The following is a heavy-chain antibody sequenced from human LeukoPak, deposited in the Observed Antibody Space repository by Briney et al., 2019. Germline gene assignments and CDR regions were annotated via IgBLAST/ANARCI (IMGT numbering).Heavy chain of an antibody. CDR2: ITGGGRST. Sequence: GASLRLSCGASGFTIVNYAMSWVRQAPGKGLEWVSAITGGGRSTYYADSVKGRFTISRDNSKNTLYLQMNSLRTEDTAVYYCAKWGDYDVLTGYYVSDYWGQGTLVTVSS. D-gene: IGHD3-9*01. CDR3: AKWGDYDVLTGYYVSDY. J-gene: IGHJ4*01. CDR1: GFTIVNYA. V-gene: IGHV3-23*01.